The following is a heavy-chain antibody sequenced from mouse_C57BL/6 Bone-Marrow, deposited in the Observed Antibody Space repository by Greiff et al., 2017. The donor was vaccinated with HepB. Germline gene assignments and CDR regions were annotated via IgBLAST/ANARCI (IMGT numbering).Heavy chain of an antibody. D-gene: IGHD2-12*01. J-gene: IGHJ4*01. CDR2: IDPETGGT. CDR3: TSQLYDAMDY. Sequence: QVQLQQSGAELVRPGASVTLSCKASGYTFTDYEMHWVKQTPVHGLEWIGAIDPETGGTAYNQKFKGKAILTADKSSSTAYMELRSLTSEDSAVYYCTSQLYDAMDYWGQGTSVTVSS. CDR1: GYTFTDYE. V-gene: IGHV1-15*01.